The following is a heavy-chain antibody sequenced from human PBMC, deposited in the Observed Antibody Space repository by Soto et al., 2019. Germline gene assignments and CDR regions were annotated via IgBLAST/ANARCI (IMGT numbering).Heavy chain of an antibody. Sequence: EVQLVESGGGLVQPGGSLRLSCTASGFSLSTSWMTWVRQAPGKGLEWVANIMHDGSDKYYVDSVKGRFTISRDNAKNPLYLQMTSLRAEDAAVYYCASKRLYFYGLDVWGHGTTGPVSS. CDR2: IMHDGSDK. CDR1: GFSLSTSW. J-gene: IGHJ6*02. CDR3: ASKRLYFYGLDV. V-gene: IGHV3-7*01.